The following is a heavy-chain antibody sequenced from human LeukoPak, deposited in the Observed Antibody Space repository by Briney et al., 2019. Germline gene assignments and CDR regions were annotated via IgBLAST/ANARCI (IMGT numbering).Heavy chain of an antibody. D-gene: IGHD1-26*01. Sequence: GASVKVSCKASGYTFTSYDINWVQQATGQGLEWMGWMNPNSGNTGYAQKFQGRVTITRNTSISTAYMELSSLRSEDTAVYYCARVQVGAYYYYYYMDVWGKGTTVTVSS. V-gene: IGHV1-8*03. CDR1: GYTFTSYD. CDR2: MNPNSGNT. CDR3: ARVQVGAYYYYYYMDV. J-gene: IGHJ6*03.